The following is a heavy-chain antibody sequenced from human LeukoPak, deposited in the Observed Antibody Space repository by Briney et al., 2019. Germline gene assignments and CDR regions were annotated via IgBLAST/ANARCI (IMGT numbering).Heavy chain of an antibody. Sequence: SETLSLTCTVSGGSIFSYSWSWIRQPPGKELEWIGYIYYSGSTNYNPSLKSRVTISVDTSKNQFSLKLSSVTAADTAVYYCARVGMITFGGVIVIPQPELVNWGQGTLVTVSS. CDR2: IYYSGST. D-gene: IGHD3-16*02. V-gene: IGHV4-59*01. J-gene: IGHJ4*02. CDR1: GGSIFSYS. CDR3: ARVGMITFGGVIVIPQPELVN.